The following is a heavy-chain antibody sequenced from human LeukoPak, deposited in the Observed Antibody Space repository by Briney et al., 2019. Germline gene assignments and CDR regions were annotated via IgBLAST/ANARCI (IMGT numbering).Heavy chain of an antibody. CDR3: AKSYGDYYYMDV. CDR1: GFTFDDYA. D-gene: IGHD4-17*01. J-gene: IGHJ6*03. V-gene: IGHV3-9*01. Sequence: GGSLRLSCAASGFTFDDYAMHWVRQAPGKGLEWVSGISWNSGSIGYADSVKGRFTIFRDNAKNSLYLQMNSLRAKDTALYYCAKSYGDYYYMDVWGKGTTVTVSS. CDR2: ISWNSGSI.